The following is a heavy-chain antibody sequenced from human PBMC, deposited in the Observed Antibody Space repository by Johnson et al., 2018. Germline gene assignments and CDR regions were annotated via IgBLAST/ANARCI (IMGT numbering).Heavy chain of an antibody. Sequence: VQLVESGGGLVQPGGSLRLSCIASGLTFSNYWMGWVRQAPGKGLEWVANIKEDGSESYYADSVKGRFSLSRDAAKNSLFMQMHSLRAEDTALYYWSRGGRGVAYHDYWGPGTLVTVSS. CDR3: SRGGRGVAYHDY. D-gene: IGHD1-26*01. CDR1: GLTFSNYW. J-gene: IGHJ4*02. CDR2: IKEDGSES. V-gene: IGHV3-7*03.